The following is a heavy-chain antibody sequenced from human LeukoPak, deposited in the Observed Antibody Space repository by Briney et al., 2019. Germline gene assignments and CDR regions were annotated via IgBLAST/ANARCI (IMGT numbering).Heavy chain of an antibody. CDR2: IYNSRSA. CDR3: ARQLEECSFPRGPDY. J-gene: IGHJ4*02. CDR1: GGSISSSGYY. D-gene: IGHD3-10*02. Sequence: SETLSLTCTVSGGSISSSGYYWGWIRQPPGKGLEWIGSIYNSRSAYYNPSLKSRVTMSVETSKNQFSLKLSSVTAADTAVYFCARQLEECSFPRGPDYWGQGALVTVSS. V-gene: IGHV4-39*01.